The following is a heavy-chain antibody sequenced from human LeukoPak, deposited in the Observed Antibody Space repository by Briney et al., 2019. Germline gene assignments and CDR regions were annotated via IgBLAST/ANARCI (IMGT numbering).Heavy chain of an antibody. D-gene: IGHD1-26*01. CDR2: TNHSGST. V-gene: IGHV4-34*01. Sequence: SETLSLTCAVYGGSFSGYYWSWIRQPPGKGLEWIGETNHSGSTNYNPSLKSRVTISVDTSKNQFSLKLSSVTAADTAVYYCARARFFIVGATNWFDPWGQGTLVTVSS. J-gene: IGHJ5*02. CDR3: ARARFFIVGATNWFDP. CDR1: GGSFSGYY.